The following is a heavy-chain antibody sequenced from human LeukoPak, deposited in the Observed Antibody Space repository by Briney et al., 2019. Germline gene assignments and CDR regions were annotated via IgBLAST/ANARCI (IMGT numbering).Heavy chain of an antibody. J-gene: IGHJ5*02. CDR3: ARDLDILTGYYKPNNWFDP. CDR1: GYTFTSYY. CDR2: INPSGGST. D-gene: IGHD3-9*01. V-gene: IGHV1-46*01. Sequence: ASVKVSCKASGYTFTSYYMHWVRQAPGQGLEWMGIINPSGGSTSYAQKFQDRVTMTRDTSTSTVYMELSSLRSEDTAVYYCARDLDILTGYYKPNNWFDPWGQGTLVTVSS.